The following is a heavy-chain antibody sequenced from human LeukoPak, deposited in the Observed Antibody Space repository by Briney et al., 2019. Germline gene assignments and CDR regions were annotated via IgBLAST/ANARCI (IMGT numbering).Heavy chain of an antibody. J-gene: IGHJ3*02. D-gene: IGHD3-3*02. CDR2: IYYSGST. CDR3: ARVSGTYDAFDI. V-gene: IGHV4-39*01. Sequence: SETLSLTCTVSGGSISSSSHYWGWIRQPPGKGLEWIGSIYYSGSTYYNPSLKSRVTISVDTSKNQFSLKLSSVTAADTAVYYCARVSGTYDAFDIWGQGTMVTVSS. CDR1: GGSISSSSHY.